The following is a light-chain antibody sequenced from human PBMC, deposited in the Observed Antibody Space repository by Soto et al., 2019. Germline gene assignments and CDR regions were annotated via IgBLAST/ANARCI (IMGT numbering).Light chain of an antibody. CDR1: SSDVGGSTH. Sequence: QSALTQPASVSGSPGQSIAISCTGTSSDVGGSTHVSWYQHHPDEAPKLMIYGDSNRPSGVSDRFSGSKSGNTASLTISGLQAGDEADYYCNSYTTSSTYVFGTGTKLTVL. CDR2: GDS. CDR3: NSYTTSSTYV. J-gene: IGLJ1*01. V-gene: IGLV2-14*01.